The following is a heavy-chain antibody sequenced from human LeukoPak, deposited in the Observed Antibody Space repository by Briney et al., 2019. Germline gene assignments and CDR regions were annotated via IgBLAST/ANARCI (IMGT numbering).Heavy chain of an antibody. CDR2: IGTAGDT. Sequence: GGSLRLSCAASGFTFSSYDMHWVRQATGKGLEWVSAIGTAGDTYYPGSVKGRFTISRENAKNSLYLQMNSLRAGDTAVYYCARGSEDPVDWYFDLWGQGTLVTVSS. V-gene: IGHV3-13*01. CDR1: GFTFSSYD. D-gene: IGHD2-15*01. CDR3: ARGSEDPVDWYFDL. J-gene: IGHJ2*01.